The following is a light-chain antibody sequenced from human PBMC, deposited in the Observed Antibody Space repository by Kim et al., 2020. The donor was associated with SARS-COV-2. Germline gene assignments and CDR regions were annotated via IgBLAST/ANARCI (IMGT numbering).Light chain of an antibody. J-gene: IGKJ5*01. Sequence: DIQMTQSPSSLSASVGDRVTITCQASQDISNYLNWYQQKPGKAPKLLIYDASNLETGVPSRFSGSGSGTDFTFTISSLQPEDIATYYCQQYDNLIIFGQGTRLEIK. V-gene: IGKV1-33*01. CDR1: QDISNY. CDR3: QQYDNLII. CDR2: DAS.